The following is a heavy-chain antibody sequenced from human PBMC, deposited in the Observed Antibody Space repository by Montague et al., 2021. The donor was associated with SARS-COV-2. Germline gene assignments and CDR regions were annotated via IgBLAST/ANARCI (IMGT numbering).Heavy chain of an antibody. CDR3: ARDDSQYSGSYHRFDY. CDR1: GFTFSSYE. Sequence: SLRLSCAASGFTFSSYEMNWVRQAPGKGLEWVSYISSSGSTIYYADSVKGRFTISRDNAKNSLYLQMNSLRAEDTAVYYCARDDSQYSGSYHRFDYWGQGTLVTVSS. V-gene: IGHV3-48*03. D-gene: IGHD1-26*01. CDR2: ISSSGSTI. J-gene: IGHJ4*02.